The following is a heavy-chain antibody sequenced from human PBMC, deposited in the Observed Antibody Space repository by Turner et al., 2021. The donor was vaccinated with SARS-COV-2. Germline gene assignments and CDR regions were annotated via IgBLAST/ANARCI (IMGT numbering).Heavy chain of an antibody. V-gene: IGHV3-53*01. CDR3: ARDYGDYYFDY. J-gene: IGHJ4*02. CDR2: IYSGGRT. CDR1: GFIVSSNY. D-gene: IGHD4-17*01. Sequence: EVQLVESGGGLIQPGGSLRLSCVASGFIVSSNYMSWVRQAPGKGLEWVSVIYSGGRTYYADSVKGRFTISRDNSKNTLYLQMNSLRAEDTAVYYCARDYGDYYFDYWGQGTLVTVSS.